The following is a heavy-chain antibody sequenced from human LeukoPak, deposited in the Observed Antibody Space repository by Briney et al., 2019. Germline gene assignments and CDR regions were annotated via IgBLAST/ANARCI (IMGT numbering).Heavy chain of an antibody. J-gene: IGHJ4*02. CDR2: IYYSGST. Sequence: PSETLSLTCTVSGGSISSSSYYWGWIRQPPGKGLEWIGSIYYSGSTYYNPSLKSRVTISVDTSKNQFSLKLSSVTAADTAVYYCARQRYFDWFHDFDYWGQGTLVTVSS. CDR1: GGSISSSSYY. D-gene: IGHD3-9*01. CDR3: ARQRYFDWFHDFDY. V-gene: IGHV4-39*01.